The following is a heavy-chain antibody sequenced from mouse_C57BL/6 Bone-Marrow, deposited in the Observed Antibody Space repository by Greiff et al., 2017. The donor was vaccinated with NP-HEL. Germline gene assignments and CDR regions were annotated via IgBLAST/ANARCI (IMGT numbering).Heavy chain of an antibody. CDR1: GFTFSSYA. D-gene: IGHD1-1*01. V-gene: IGHV5-9-1*02. CDR2: ISSGGDYI. J-gene: IGHJ4*01. Sequence: VQLKESGEGLVKPGGSLKLSCAASGFTFSSYAMSWVRQTPEKRLEWVAYISSGGDYIYYADTVKGRFTISRDNARNTLYLQMSSLKSEDTAMYYCTRDRGITTVVGDYAMDYWGQGTSVTVSS. CDR3: TRDRGITTVVGDYAMDY.